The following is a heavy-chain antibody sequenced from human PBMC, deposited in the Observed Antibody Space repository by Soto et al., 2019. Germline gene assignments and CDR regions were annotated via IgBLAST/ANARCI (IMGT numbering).Heavy chain of an antibody. Sequence: SCAASGFTFSSYAMHWVRQATGKGLEWVSAIGTAGDTYYPGSVKGRFTISRENAKNSLYLQMNSLRAGDTAVYYCARVGRLRFFDYWGQGTLVTVSS. CDR2: IGTAGDT. D-gene: IGHD5-12*01. J-gene: IGHJ4*02. CDR1: GFTFSSYA. CDR3: ARVGRLRFFDY. V-gene: IGHV3-13*04.